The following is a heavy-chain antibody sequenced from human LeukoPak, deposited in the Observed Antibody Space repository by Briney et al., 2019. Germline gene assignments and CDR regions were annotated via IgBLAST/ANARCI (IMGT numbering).Heavy chain of an antibody. CDR1: GYTFTSYG. CDR3: ARDRIYDSSGYYAY. J-gene: IGHJ4*02. V-gene: IGHV1-18*01. CDR2: ISAYNGNT. Sequence: APVKVSCKASGYTFTSYGISWVRQAPGQGLEWMGWISAYNGNTNYAQKLQGRVTMTTDTYTSTAYMELRSLRSDDTAVYYCARDRIYDSSGYYAYWGQGTLVTVSS. D-gene: IGHD3-22*01.